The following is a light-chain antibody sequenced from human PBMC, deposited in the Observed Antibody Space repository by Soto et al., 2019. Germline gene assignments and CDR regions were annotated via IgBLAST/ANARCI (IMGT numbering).Light chain of an antibody. CDR2: GAS. Sequence: EIVLTQSPGTLSLSPVERATLSCRASQSVSNTYLAWYQQKPGQTPRLLIYGASSRATGIPDRFSGSGSGTDFTLTISRLEPEDFAVYYCQQYGSSITFGQGTRLEIK. CDR3: QQYGSSIT. J-gene: IGKJ5*01. CDR1: QSVSNTY. V-gene: IGKV3-20*01.